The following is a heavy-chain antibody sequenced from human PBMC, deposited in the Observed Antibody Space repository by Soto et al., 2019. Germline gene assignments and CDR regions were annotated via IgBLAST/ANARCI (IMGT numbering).Heavy chain of an antibody. J-gene: IGHJ4*02. Sequence: LETLSLTRTVSGGSISSYYWSWIRQPPGKGLEWIGEINHSGSTNYNPSLKSRVTISVDTSKNQFSLKLSSVTAADTAVYYCARWTVTTNYWGQGTLVTVSS. D-gene: IGHD4-17*01. V-gene: IGHV4-34*01. CDR3: ARWTVTTNY. CDR2: INHSGST. CDR1: GGSISSYY.